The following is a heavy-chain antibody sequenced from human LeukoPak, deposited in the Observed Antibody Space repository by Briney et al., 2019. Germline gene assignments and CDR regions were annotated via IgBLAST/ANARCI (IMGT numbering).Heavy chain of an antibody. D-gene: IGHD1-26*01. CDR2: IIYDGRNK. CDR1: GFTFSGYA. V-gene: IGHV3-30-3*02. CDR3: AKSYSGSYYVIDY. J-gene: IGHJ4*02. Sequence: PGRSLRLSCAASGFTFSGYAMHWVRQALGKGLEWVALIIYDGRNKNYADSMNGRFTISRDNSKNTLYLQMNSLRTEDTAVYYCAKSYSGSYYVIDYWGQGSLVTVSS.